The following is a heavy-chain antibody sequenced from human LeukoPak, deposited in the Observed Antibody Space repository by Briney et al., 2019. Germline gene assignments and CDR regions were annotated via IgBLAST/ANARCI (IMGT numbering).Heavy chain of an antibody. V-gene: IGHV3-30*18. CDR3: GKDRNSDFWSGSHPNHY. D-gene: IGHD3-3*01. CDR2: ISYDGSTQ. Sequence: PGRSLRLTCAASGFTFSPYAMHWVRQAPGQGLEWVALISYDGSTQQYADSVKGRFTISGDKSKNTLYLQMNSLRAEDTAVYYCGKDRNSDFWSGSHPNHYWGQGTLVTVST. CDR1: GFTFSPYA. J-gene: IGHJ4*02.